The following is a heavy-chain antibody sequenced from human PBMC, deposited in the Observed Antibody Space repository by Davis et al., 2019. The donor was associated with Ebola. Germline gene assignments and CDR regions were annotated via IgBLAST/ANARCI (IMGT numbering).Heavy chain of an antibody. CDR1: GYTFSSYG. J-gene: IGHJ4*02. Sequence: ASVKVSCKASGYTFSSYGITWVRQAPGQGLEWMGWISAYNGNTNYAQKLQGRVTMTTDTSTSTAYMELRSLRSDDTAVYYCARGITMVQGVTPFDYWGQGTLVTVSS. V-gene: IGHV1-18*01. CDR3: ARGITMVQGVTPFDY. D-gene: IGHD3-10*01. CDR2: ISAYNGNT.